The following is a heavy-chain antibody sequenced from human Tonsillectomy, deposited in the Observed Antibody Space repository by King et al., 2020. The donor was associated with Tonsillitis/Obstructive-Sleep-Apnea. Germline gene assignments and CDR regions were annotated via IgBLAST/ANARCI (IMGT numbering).Heavy chain of an antibody. CDR3: ARDSMSHFYDSSAYYTFDY. J-gene: IGHJ4*02. CDR1: GYTFTDYG. CDR2: ISTYNGYT. D-gene: IGHD3-22*01. Sequence: QLVQSGAEVKKPGASVKVSCKASGYTFTDYGISWVRQAPGQGLEWMGWISTYNGYTNSAQKLQGRVTMTTDTSTSTAFMELRSLRSDDTAVYYCARDSMSHFYDSSAYYTFDYWGQGTLVTVSS. V-gene: IGHV1-18*01.